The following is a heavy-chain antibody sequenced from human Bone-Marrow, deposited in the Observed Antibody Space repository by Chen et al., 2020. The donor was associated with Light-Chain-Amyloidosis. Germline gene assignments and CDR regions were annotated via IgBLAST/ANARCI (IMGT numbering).Heavy chain of an antibody. CDR1: GYNFKVFG. CDR2: ISGYSVDT. V-gene: IGHV1-18*01. J-gene: IGHJ4*02. Sequence: QVRLGQSGPEERKPGASVRVSCQASGYNFKVFGVSWVRQAPGQGFEYMGWISGYSVDTQYAQQFQGRVTVTTETSTNTAYMELRSLRSDDPAVYFCASSDGIRALSRYFDCWGQGSLVSVSS. CDR3: ASSDGIRALSRYFDC. D-gene: IGHD3-9*01.